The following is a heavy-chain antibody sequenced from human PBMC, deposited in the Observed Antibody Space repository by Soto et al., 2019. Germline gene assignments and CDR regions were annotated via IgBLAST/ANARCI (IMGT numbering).Heavy chain of an antibody. CDR2: IIPILGIA. V-gene: IGHV1-69*02. CDR3: ARQWFGPFDP. CDR1: GGTFSSYT. J-gene: IGHJ5*02. D-gene: IGHD3-10*01. Sequence: QVQLVQSGAEVKKPGSSVKVSCKASGGTFSSYTISWVRQAPGQGLEWMGRIIPILGIANYAQKFQGRVTITADKSTSTAYMELSSLISEDTAVYYCARQWFGPFDPWGQGTLVTVAS.